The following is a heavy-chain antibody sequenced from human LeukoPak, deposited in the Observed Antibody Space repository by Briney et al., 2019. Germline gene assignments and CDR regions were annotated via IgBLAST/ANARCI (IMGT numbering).Heavy chain of an antibody. D-gene: IGHD2-15*01. J-gene: IGHJ3*02. Sequence: SETLSLTCTVSGGSVSSGSYYWSWIRQPPGKGLEWIGYIYYSGSTNYNPSLKSRVTISVDTSKNQFSLKLSSVTAADTAVYYCARGGVVVVAATFDAFDIWGQGTMVTVSS. CDR2: IYYSGST. V-gene: IGHV4-61*01. CDR1: GGSVSSGSYY. CDR3: ARGGVVVVAATFDAFDI.